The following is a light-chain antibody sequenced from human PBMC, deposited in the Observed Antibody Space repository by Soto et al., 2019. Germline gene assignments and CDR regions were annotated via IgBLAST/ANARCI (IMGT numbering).Light chain of an antibody. CDR2: LEGDGSY. V-gene: IGLV4-60*02. CDR3: ETWDDNTGV. CDR1: SGHSSFI. Sequence: QPVLTQSSSASAYLGSSVKLTCTLSSGHSSFIIAWHQQQPGKAPRFLMKLEGDGSYDKGSGVPDRFSGSSSGADRYLTISNLQFEDEADYYCETWDDNTGVFGGGTKLTVL. J-gene: IGLJ3*02.